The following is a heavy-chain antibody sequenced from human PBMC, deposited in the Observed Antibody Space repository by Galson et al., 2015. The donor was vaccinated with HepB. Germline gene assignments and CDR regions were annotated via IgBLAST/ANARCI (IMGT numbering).Heavy chain of an antibody. CDR3: ARALPIALHFNY. J-gene: IGHJ4*02. CDR2: IKSKTDGGTT. D-gene: IGHD3-3*02. Sequence: SLRLSCAASGFTFSNAWMNWVRQAPGKGLEWVGRIKSKTDGGTTDYAAPVKGRFTISRDNSKNTLYLQMNSLRAEDTAVYYCARALPIALHFNYWGQGTLVTVSS. V-gene: IGHV3-15*07. CDR1: GFTFSNAW.